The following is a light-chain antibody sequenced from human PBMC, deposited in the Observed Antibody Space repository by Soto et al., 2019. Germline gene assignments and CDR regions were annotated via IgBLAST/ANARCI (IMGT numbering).Light chain of an antibody. CDR1: SSDIGGYNY. J-gene: IGLJ2*01. CDR2: DVD. Sequence: QSVLTQPASVSGSPGQSITISCTGTSSDIGGYNYVSWYQQHPGKAPKLIIYDVDNRPSGVSNRFSGSKSGNTASLTISGLQAADEADYYCSSYTSSSTVVFGGGTQLTVL. V-gene: IGLV2-14*01. CDR3: SSYTSSSTVV.